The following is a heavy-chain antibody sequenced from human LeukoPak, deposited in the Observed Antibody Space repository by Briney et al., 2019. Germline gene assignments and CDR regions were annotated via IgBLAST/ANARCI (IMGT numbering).Heavy chain of an antibody. CDR3: ARYTYDSSGYLHGGLDY. CDR1: GVSISSSNSY. V-gene: IGHV4-39*07. CDR2: IYYSGST. J-gene: IGHJ4*02. Sequence: ASETLSLTCTVSGVSISSSNSYWGWIRQPPGKGLEWIGSIYYSGSTYYNPSLKSRVTISVDTSKNQFSLKLSSVTAADTAVYYCARYTYDSSGYLHGGLDYWGQGTLVTVSS. D-gene: IGHD3-22*01.